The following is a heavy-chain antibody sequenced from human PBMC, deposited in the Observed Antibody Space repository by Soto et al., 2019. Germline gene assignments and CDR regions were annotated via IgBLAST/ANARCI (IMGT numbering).Heavy chain of an antibody. J-gene: IGHJ1*01. CDR1: GFTFTSYS. Sequence: GGSLRLSCVASGFTFTSYSFNWVRQAPGKGLEWISSIDISSVTRSYADSVRGRFIISRDNAKKSVYLQMNSLRDEDTATYYCARDHYDLLTGYPLWGQGARVTVSS. D-gene: IGHD3-9*01. CDR2: IDISSVTR. CDR3: ARDHYDLLTGYPL. V-gene: IGHV3-48*02.